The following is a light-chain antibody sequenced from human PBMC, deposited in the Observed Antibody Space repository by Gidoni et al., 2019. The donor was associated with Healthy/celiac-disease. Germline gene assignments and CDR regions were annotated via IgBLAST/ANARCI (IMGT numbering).Light chain of an antibody. Sequence: LQVTQSPSSLSASVGDRVTITCQASQDISNYLNWYQQKPGKAPKLLIYDASNLETGVPSRFSGSGSGTDFTFTISSLQPEDIATYYCQQYDNLLITFGHXTKVDIK. CDR1: QDISNY. V-gene: IGKV1-33*01. CDR3: QQYDNLLIT. J-gene: IGKJ3*01. CDR2: DAS.